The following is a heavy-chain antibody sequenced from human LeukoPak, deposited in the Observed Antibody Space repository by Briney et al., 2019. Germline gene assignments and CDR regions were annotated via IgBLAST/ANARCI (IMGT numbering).Heavy chain of an antibody. Sequence: GGPLKISCQGSGCRFTSYWIGWGRRMAGKGVEWMGIIYAGDSETRYSPSFQGHVTISLDNSLTTAYLQWSSLKASDTAMYYCARRVLAAVGSYFDSWGQGTLVTVSS. J-gene: IGHJ4*02. D-gene: IGHD6-13*01. CDR2: IYAGDSET. V-gene: IGHV5-51*01. CDR1: GCRFTSYW. CDR3: ARRVLAAVGSYFDS.